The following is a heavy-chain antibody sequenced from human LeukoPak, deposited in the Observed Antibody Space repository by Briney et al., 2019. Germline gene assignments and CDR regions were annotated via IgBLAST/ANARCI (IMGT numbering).Heavy chain of an antibody. CDR2: ISGSTI. J-gene: IGHJ3*02. CDR1: GCTFSSNV. V-gene: IGHV3-48*03. Sequence: PGGSLRLSCAASGCTFSSNVMNWVRQAPGKGLEWLSHISGSTIYYADSVKGRFTISRDNAKNSLYLQMNSLRAEDTAVYYCATSFGRGALDIWGQGTMVTVSS. CDR3: ATSFGRGALDI. D-gene: IGHD3-10*01.